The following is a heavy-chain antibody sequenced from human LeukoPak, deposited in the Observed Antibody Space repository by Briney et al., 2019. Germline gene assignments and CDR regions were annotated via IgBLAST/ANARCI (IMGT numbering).Heavy chain of an antibody. CDR3: ARDGGGGFDS. Sequence: GGSLRLSCVASGFTFRAYWMTWVRQAPGKGLEWVANIKDDGRQKYYVDSVKGLFTISRDNARNSLYLQMNSLRVEDTAVYYCARDGGGGFDSWGQGTLVTVSS. V-gene: IGHV3-7*01. D-gene: IGHD3-16*01. J-gene: IGHJ4*02. CDR2: IKDDGRQK. CDR1: GFTFRAYW.